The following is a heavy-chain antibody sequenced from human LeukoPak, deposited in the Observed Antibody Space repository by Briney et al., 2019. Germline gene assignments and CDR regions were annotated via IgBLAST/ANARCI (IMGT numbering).Heavy chain of an antibody. V-gene: IGHV1-8*01. D-gene: IGHD1-26*01. Sequence: ASVKVSCKASGYTFTSYDINWVRQATGQGLEWMGWMNPDSGNTGYAQKFQGRVTMTRNTSISTAYMELSSLRSEDTAVYYCARGRKVGATIPPWGQGTLVTVSS. CDR1: GYTFTSYD. CDR3: ARGRKVGATIPP. J-gene: IGHJ5*02. CDR2: MNPDSGNT.